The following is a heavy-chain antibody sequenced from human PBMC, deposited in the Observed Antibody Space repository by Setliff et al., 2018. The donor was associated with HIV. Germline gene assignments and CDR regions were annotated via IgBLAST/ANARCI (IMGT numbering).Heavy chain of an antibody. D-gene: IGHD3-22*01. CDR1: GYSFTGYW. Sequence: ASVKVSCKASGYSFTGYWMHWVRQAPGQGLEWMGWISAYNGNTNYAQNLQDRVTMTTDTSTSTAYMELRSLRSDDTAMYFCARFPNPSQIVVVMPPDYWGQGTLVTVSS. J-gene: IGHJ4*02. CDR3: ARFPNPSQIVVVMPPDY. CDR2: ISAYNGNT. V-gene: IGHV1-18*04.